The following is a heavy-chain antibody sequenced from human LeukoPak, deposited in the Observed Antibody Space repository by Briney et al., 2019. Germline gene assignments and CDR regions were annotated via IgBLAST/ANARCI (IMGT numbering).Heavy chain of an antibody. CDR2: ISWNSDSI. CDR3: AKELAGFDY. Sequence: GGSLRLSCAASGFTFDDYAMRWVRQAPGKGLEWVSGISWNSDSIGYADSVKGRFTISRDNAKNSLYLQMNSLRAEDTALYYCAKELAGFDYWGQGTLVTVSS. CDR1: GFTFDDYA. D-gene: IGHD6-19*01. J-gene: IGHJ4*02. V-gene: IGHV3-9*01.